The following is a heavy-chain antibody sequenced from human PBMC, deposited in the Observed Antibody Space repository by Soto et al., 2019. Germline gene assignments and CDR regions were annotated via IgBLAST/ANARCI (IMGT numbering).Heavy chain of an antibody. CDR2: IYYSGST. CDR3: ATSYGNAWCTY. J-gene: IGHJ4*02. D-gene: IGHD2-8*02. Sequence: PSETLSLTCTVSGGSVSSGSYYWSWIRQPPGKGLEWIGYIYYSGSTNYNPSLKSRLTISVDTSKNQFTLQLTSVTVEDTAVYYCATSYGNAWCTYWGQGTQVTVSS. CDR1: GGSVSSGSYY. V-gene: IGHV4-61*01.